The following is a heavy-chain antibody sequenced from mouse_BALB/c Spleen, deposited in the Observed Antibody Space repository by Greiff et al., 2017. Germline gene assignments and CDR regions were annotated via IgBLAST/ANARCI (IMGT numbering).Heavy chain of an antibody. D-gene: IGHD1-1*01. Sequence: VQLQQSGPELVKPGASVKISCKASGYSFTGYFMNWVKQSHGKSLEWIGRINPYNGATSYNQNFKDKASLTVDKSSSTAYMELHSLTSEDSAVYYCARYYPYYFDYWGQGTTLTVSS. V-gene: IGHV1-37*01. CDR3: ARYYPYYFDY. CDR2: INPYNGAT. J-gene: IGHJ2*01. CDR1: GYSFTGYF.